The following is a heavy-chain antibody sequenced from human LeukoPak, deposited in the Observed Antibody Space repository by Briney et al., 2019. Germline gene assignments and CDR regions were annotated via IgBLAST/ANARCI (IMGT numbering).Heavy chain of an antibody. D-gene: IGHD2/OR15-2a*01. V-gene: IGHV3-21*01. J-gene: IGHJ4*02. Sequence: PGGSLRLSCEASGLTFSTYAINWVRQAPGKGLEWVSSISSSSSYIYYADSVKGRFTISRDNAKNSLYLQMNSLRAEDTAVYYCARAQDPFYAPLSYFDYWGQGTLVTVSS. CDR3: ARAQDPFYAPLSYFDY. CDR2: ISSSSSYI. CDR1: GLTFSTYA.